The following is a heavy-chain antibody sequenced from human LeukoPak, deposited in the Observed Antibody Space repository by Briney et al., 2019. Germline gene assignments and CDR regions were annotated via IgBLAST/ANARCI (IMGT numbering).Heavy chain of an antibody. Sequence: SETLSLTCTVSGGSISSYYWSWIRQPPGKGLEWIGYIYYSGSTHYNPSLKSRVTISVDTSKNQFSLKLSSVTAADTAVYYCARAGSYYDFWSGYYTTNWFDPWGQGTLVTVSS. CDR1: GGSISSYY. V-gene: IGHV4-59*08. D-gene: IGHD3-3*01. J-gene: IGHJ5*02. CDR2: IYYSGST. CDR3: ARAGSYYDFWSGYYTTNWFDP.